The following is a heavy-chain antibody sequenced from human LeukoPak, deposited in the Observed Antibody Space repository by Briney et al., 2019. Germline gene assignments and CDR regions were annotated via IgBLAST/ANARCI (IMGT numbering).Heavy chain of an antibody. CDR1: GFTVSTYY. Sequence: GGSLRLSCAASGFTVSTYYMGWVRQAPGRGLGLDSVIYSGGRTCFADSVKGRFTISRDNSKNTLYLQMNSLRAEDTAVYYGARTGPIDYWGQGTLVTVYS. CDR3: ARTGPIDY. D-gene: IGHD1-14*01. CDR2: IYSGGRT. J-gene: IGHJ4*02. V-gene: IGHV3-66*02.